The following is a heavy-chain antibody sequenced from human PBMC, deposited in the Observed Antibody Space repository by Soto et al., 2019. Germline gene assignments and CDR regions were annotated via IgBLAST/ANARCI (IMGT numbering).Heavy chain of an antibody. Sequence: LRLSCAASGFTFSSYGMHWVRQAPGKGLEWVAVISYDGSNKYYADSVKGRFTISRDNSKNTLYLQMNSLRAEDTAVYSCVREGYAFDYWGQGTLVTVSS. V-gene: IGHV3-30*03. CDR3: VREGYAFDY. D-gene: IGHD2-15*01. CDR2: ISYDGSNK. J-gene: IGHJ4*02. CDR1: GFTFSSYG.